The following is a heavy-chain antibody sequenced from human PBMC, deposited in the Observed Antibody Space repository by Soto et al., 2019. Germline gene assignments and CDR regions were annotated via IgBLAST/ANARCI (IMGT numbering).Heavy chain of an antibody. CDR3: ARHGVGSPLKTYYYDSSGSRDAFDI. Sequence: EVQLVQSGAEVKKPGESLRISCKGSGYSFTSYWISWVRQMPGKGLEWMGRIDPSDSYTNYSPSFQGHVTISADKSISTAYLQWSSLKASDTAMYYCARHGVGSPLKTYYYDSSGSRDAFDIWGQGTMVTVSS. J-gene: IGHJ3*02. CDR2: IDPSDSYT. CDR1: GYSFTSYW. V-gene: IGHV5-10-1*03. D-gene: IGHD3-22*01.